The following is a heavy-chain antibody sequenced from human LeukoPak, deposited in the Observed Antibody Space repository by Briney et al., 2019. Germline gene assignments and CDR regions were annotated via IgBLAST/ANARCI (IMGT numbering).Heavy chain of an antibody. V-gene: IGHV1-8*01. CDR1: GYTFTSYD. CDR3: ARAPLRSRLLIGY. Sequence: ASVKVSCKASGYTFTSYDINWVRQATRQGLEWMGWMNPNSGNTGYAQKFQGRVTMTRNTSIGTAYMELSSLRSEDTAVYYCARAPLRSRLLIGYWGQGTLVTVSS. CDR2: MNPNSGNT. J-gene: IGHJ4*02. D-gene: IGHD2-15*01.